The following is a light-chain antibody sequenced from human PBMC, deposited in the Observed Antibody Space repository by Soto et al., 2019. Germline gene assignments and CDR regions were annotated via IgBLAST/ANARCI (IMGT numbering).Light chain of an antibody. V-gene: IGKV3-20*01. CDR2: DTS. Sequence: ETVLTQSPGTLSLSPGERATLSCRASQSVSSGYLGWYQQKPDQAPRLLIYDTSRRANGIPDRFSGSGSGTDFTLTISRLEPEDFAVYYCHQYVNPPNSFGQGTKLEIK. J-gene: IGKJ2*03. CDR3: HQYVNPPNS. CDR1: QSVSSGY.